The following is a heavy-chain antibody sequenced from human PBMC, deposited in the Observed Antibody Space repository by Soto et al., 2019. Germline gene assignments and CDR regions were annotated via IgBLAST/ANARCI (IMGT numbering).Heavy chain of an antibody. CDR2: INPSGGST. Sequence: ASVKVSCKASGYTFTSYYMHWVRQAPGQGLEWMGIINPSGGSTSYAQKFQGRVTMTRDTSTSTVYMELSSLRSEDTAVYYCARGGEDIVVVPADYGMDVWGQGTTVTVSS. D-gene: IGHD2-2*01. V-gene: IGHV1-46*01. J-gene: IGHJ6*02. CDR1: GYTFTSYY. CDR3: ARGGEDIVVVPADYGMDV.